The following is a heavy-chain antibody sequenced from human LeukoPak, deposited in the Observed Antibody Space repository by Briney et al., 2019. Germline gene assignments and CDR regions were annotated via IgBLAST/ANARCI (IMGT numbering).Heavy chain of an antibody. CDR2: IYYSGST. CDR3: ARVRGDFWRGPLGAKGAFDI. V-gene: IGHV4-59*01. D-gene: IGHD3-3*01. CDR1: GGSISSYY. Sequence: SETLSLTCTVSGGSISSYYWSWIRQPPGKGLEWIGYIYYSGSTNYNPSLKSRVTISVDTSKNQFSLKLSSVTAADTAVYYCARVRGDFWRGPLGAKGAFDIWGQGTMVTVSS. J-gene: IGHJ3*02.